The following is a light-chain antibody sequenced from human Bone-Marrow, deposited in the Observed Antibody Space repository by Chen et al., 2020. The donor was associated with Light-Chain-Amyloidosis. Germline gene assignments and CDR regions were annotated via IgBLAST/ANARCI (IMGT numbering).Light chain of an antibody. Sequence: DITLTQSPSFLSSAVGDIVTITCLASQDMSNYLAWYQEKPGKAPKMLIYGAYLLQSGVPSRFSGSGSGTEFTLTISNLQQEDFATYYCQQFNIYPRAFGQGTKVEIK. J-gene: IGKJ1*01. CDR1: QDMSNY. CDR2: GAY. V-gene: IGKV1-9*01. CDR3: QQFNIYPRA.